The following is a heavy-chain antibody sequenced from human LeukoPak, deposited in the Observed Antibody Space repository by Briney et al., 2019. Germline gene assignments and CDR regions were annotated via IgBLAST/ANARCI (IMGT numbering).Heavy chain of an antibody. CDR2: IYHSGST. CDR1: GYSISSGYY. V-gene: IGHV4-38-2*02. D-gene: IGHD5-18*01. J-gene: IGHJ6*03. Sequence: PSETLSLTCTVSGYSISSGYYWGWIRQPPGKGLEWIGSIYHSGSTYYNPSLKSRVTISVDTSKNQFSLKLSSVTAADTAVYYCARAGYSYGIEEGYYMDVWGKGTTVTVSS. CDR3: ARAGYSYGIEEGYYMDV.